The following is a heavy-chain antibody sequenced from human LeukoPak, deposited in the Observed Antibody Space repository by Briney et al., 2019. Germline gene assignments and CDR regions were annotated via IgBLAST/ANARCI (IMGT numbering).Heavy chain of an antibody. V-gene: IGHV4-34*01. D-gene: IGHD3-10*01. CDR3: ARGIMVRGRSGGYYYYGMDV. CDR2: INHSGST. CDR1: GGSFSGYY. J-gene: IGHJ6*04. Sequence: SETLSLTCAVYGGSFSGYYWSWIRQPPGKGLEWIGEINHSGSTNYNPSLKSRVTISVDTSKNQFSLKLSSVTAADTAVYYCARGIMVRGRSGGYYYYGMDVWGKGTTVTASS.